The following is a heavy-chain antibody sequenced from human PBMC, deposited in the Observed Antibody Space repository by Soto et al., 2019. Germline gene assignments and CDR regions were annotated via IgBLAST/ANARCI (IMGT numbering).Heavy chain of an antibody. D-gene: IGHD2-2*01. CDR2: ISGSGGST. CDR3: ACGRAYAGY. Sequence: GWSLRLSCAFSGFTFSSYAMSWVRKAPGKGLEWVSAISGSGGSTYYADSVKGRFTISRDNSKNTLYLQMNSLRAEDTAVYYCACGRAYAGYWGQGTLVTVSS. J-gene: IGHJ4*02. V-gene: IGHV3-23*01. CDR1: GFTFSSYA.